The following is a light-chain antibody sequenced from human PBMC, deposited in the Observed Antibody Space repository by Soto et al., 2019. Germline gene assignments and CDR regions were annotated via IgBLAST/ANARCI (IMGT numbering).Light chain of an antibody. Sequence: QSVLTQPPSVSGTPGQRVTISCSGGISNIGTNYVHWFQQLPGTAPKVLSNRDNQRPSGVPDRFSGSKSGTSASPAISGLRSEDEDEYYCAAWDDTVRSYVFGTGTQLTVL. V-gene: IGLV1-47*01. CDR3: AAWDDTVRSYV. CDR2: RDN. CDR1: ISNIGTNY. J-gene: IGLJ1*01.